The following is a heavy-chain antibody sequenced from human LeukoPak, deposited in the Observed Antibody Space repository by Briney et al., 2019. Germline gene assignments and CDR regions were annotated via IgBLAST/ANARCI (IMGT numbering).Heavy chain of an antibody. J-gene: IGHJ5*02. V-gene: IGHV4-38-2*02. CDR1: GYSISSGYQ. CDR2: IFHTGSA. Sequence: SETLSVTCAVSGYSISSGYQWAWIRQPPGKTLEWISSIFHTGSAHYNPSLKSRVTISVDTSTNHFSLRLSSVTAADTALYYCARDPRWLAPDCTSTSCYENYFDPRGQGILVTVSS. D-gene: IGHD2-2*01. CDR3: ARDPRWLAPDCTSTSCYENYFDP.